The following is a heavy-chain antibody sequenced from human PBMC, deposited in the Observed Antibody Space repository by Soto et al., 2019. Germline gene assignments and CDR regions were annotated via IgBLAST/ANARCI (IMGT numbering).Heavy chain of an antibody. V-gene: IGHV1-69*13. D-gene: IGHD5-18*01. Sequence: SVKVSCKASGGTFSSYAISWVRQAPGQGLEWMGGIIPIFGTANYAQKFQGRVTITADESTSTAYMELSSLRSEDTAVYYCARERGYSSGLGYWGRGTLGAVSS. CDR1: GGTFSSYA. J-gene: IGHJ4*02. CDR3: ARERGYSSGLGY. CDR2: IIPIFGTA.